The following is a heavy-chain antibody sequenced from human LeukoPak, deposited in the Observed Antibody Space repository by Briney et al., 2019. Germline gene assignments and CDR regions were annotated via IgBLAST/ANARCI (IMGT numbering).Heavy chain of an antibody. CDR3: VRDGGAGFDY. CDR2: IWYDGSKK. J-gene: IGHJ4*02. Sequence: GGSLRLSCATSGFTFSSYGMHWVRQAPGKGLEWVAVIWYDGSKKYYADSVKGRFTISRDDSKNTLYLQMNSLRAEDTAVYYCVRDGGAGFDYWGQGTLVTVSS. D-gene: IGHD6-19*01. V-gene: IGHV3-33*01. CDR1: GFTFSSYG.